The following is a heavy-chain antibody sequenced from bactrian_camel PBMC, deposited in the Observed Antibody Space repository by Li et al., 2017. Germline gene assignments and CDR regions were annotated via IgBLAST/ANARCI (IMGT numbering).Heavy chain of an antibody. Sequence: VQLVESGGGSVQAGGSLRLSCAASGDTTLCMGWVRQAPGKGLEWVSAIHGKAGIYYADSVKGRFTISRDSAENTIYLQLNSLKTEDTAMYYCAKDLLYDEYWGQGTQVTV. CDR1: GDTTLC. CDR2: IHGKAGI. V-gene: IGHV3S1*01. CDR3: AKDLLYDEY. J-gene: IGHJ4*01. D-gene: IGHD2*01.